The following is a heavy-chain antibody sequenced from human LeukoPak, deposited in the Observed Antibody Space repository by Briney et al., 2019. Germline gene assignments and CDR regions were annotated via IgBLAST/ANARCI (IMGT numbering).Heavy chain of an antibody. CDR2: IYYSGST. J-gene: IGHJ5*02. Sequence: SETLSLTCTVSGGSISSYYWSWIRQPPGKGLEWIGYIYYSGSTNYNPSLKSRVTISVDTSKNQFSLKLSSVTAADTAVYYCARGRRYYGSGSYPNWFDPWGQGTLVTVSS. CDR1: GGSISSYY. V-gene: IGHV4-59*12. D-gene: IGHD3-10*01. CDR3: ARGRRYYGSGSYPNWFDP.